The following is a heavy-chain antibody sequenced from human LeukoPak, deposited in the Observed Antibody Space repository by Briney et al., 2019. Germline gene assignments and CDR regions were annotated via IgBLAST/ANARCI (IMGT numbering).Heavy chain of an antibody. J-gene: IGHJ4*01. D-gene: IGHD2-15*01. CDR3: AKDSGGSVLED. Sequence: GGSLRLSCAASGFIFSGSVTHWVRQAAGKGLEWVAIISYDGTNENYGDSVKGRFTISRDNSKSTLYLHMNSLSHDDTAVYYCAKDSGGSVLEDWGHGSLVIVSS. V-gene: IGHV3-30*18. CDR1: GFIFSGSV. CDR2: ISYDGTNE.